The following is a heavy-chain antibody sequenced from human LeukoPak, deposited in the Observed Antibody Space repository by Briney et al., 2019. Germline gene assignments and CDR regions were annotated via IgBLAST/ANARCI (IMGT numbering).Heavy chain of an antibody. Sequence: SETLSLTCTVSGGSISSYYWSWIRQPAGKGLEWIGRIYTSGSTNYNPSLKSRVTMSVDTSKNQFSLKLSSVTAADTAVYYCARVWDCSSTSCYIEGDAFDIWGQGTMVTVSS. CDR2: IYTSGST. J-gene: IGHJ3*02. V-gene: IGHV4-4*07. CDR3: ARVWDCSSTSCYIEGDAFDI. D-gene: IGHD2-2*02. CDR1: GGSISSYY.